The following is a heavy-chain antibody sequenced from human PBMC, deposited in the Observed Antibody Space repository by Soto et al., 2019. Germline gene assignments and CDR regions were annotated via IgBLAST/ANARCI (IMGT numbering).Heavy chain of an antibody. Sequence: GESLKISCKGSGYSFTSYWIGWVRQMPGKGLEWMGIIYPGDSDTRYSPSFQGQVTISADKPISTAYLQWSSLKASDTAMYYRARRGYDFWSGYHLEGSPTGPGAFDYWGQGTLVTVSS. CDR1: GYSFTSYW. J-gene: IGHJ4*02. D-gene: IGHD3-3*01. V-gene: IGHV5-51*01. CDR3: ARRGYDFWSGYHLEGSPTGPGAFDY. CDR2: IYPGDSDT.